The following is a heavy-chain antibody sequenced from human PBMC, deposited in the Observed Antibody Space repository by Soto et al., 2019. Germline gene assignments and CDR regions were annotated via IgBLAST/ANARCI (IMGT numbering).Heavy chain of an antibody. CDR2: IYYSGST. CDR1: GGSISSGDYY. V-gene: IGHV4-30-4*01. Sequence: QVQLQESGPGLVKPSQTLSLTCTVSGGSISSGDYYWSWIRQPPGKGLEWIGYIYYSGSTYYNPSLKSRVTMSVATSKNRFSLKLSSVTAADTAVYYCARDHSGYDTYGMDVWGQGTTVTVSS. J-gene: IGHJ6*02. D-gene: IGHD5-12*01. CDR3: ARDHSGYDTYGMDV.